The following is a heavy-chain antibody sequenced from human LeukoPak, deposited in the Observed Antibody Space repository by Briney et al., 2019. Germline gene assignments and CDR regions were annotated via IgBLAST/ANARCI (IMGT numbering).Heavy chain of an antibody. Sequence: GGSLRLSCAASGFTFSSYAMSWVRQAPGKGLEWVSAISGSGGSTYYADSVKSRFTISRDNSKNTLYLQMNSLRAEDTAVYYCAHLYDSSGYYYYWGQGTLVTVSS. CDR1: GFTFSSYA. CDR3: AHLYDSSGYYYY. J-gene: IGHJ4*02. D-gene: IGHD3-22*01. V-gene: IGHV3-23*01. CDR2: ISGSGGST.